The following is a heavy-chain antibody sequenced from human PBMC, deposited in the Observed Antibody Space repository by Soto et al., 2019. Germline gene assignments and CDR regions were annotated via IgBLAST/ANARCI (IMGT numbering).Heavy chain of an antibody. V-gene: IGHV5-51*01. CDR3: ARLLKYYDTHGVLAHYLYYPMDV. CDR1: GYNFSNYW. CDR2: IYPGDSDA. Sequence: GESLKISCMASGYNFSNYWVAWVRQMPGKGLEWMGIIYPGDSDARYSPSFQGRVTFSADKSIRTAYLQWKNLEASDTAVYYCARLLKYYDTHGVLAHYLYYPMDVWGQGTTVTVSS. J-gene: IGHJ6*02. D-gene: IGHD3-22*01.